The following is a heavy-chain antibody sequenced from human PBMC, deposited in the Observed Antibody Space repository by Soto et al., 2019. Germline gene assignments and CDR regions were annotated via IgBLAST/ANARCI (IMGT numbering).Heavy chain of an antibody. D-gene: IGHD1-1*01. J-gene: IGHJ4*02. CDR1: GFSLATTGVG. CDR3: AHRRGGHNWYDGDFDY. CDR2: IYWDDDK. V-gene: IGHV2-5*02. Sequence: QITLKESGPALVNPTQTLTLTCTFSGFSLATTGVGVGWIRQPPGKALECLALIYWDDDKRYNPSLRSRLTIPKEVSKNHVVLSMSNMDPVFTAAYYCAHRRGGHNWYDGDFDYWGQGTLIPGSS.